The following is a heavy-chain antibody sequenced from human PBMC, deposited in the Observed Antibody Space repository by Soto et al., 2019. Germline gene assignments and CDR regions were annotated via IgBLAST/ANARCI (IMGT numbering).Heavy chain of an antibody. CDR2: IIPICRTA. CDR1: GGTFSSYA. CDR3: AWCRLMYAIPPPVDY. V-gene: IGHV1-69*06. D-gene: IGHD2-8*01. Sequence: SVTVSCKASGGTFSSYAISWVRQAPGQGLEWMGGIIPICRTANYAPKYTGKVTITADKSASTADMELSRLRSDDTAVYYCAWCRLMYAIPPPVDYWGQGTLVPVSS. J-gene: IGHJ4*02.